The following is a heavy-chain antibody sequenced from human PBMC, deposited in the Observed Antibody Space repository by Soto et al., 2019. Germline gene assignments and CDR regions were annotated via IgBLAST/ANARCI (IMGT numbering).Heavy chain of an antibody. J-gene: IGHJ3*02. D-gene: IGHD3-9*01. CDR2: INPNSGGT. CDR1: GYTFTGYY. V-gene: IGHV1-2*02. CDR3: ARDERLRYFDWSPPVSAFDI. Sequence: PWASVKVSCKASGYTFTGYYMHWVRQAPGQGLEWMGWINPNSGGTNYAQKFQGRVTMTRDTSISTAYMELSRLRSDDTAVYYCARDERLRYFDWSPPVSAFDIWGQGTMVTVSS.